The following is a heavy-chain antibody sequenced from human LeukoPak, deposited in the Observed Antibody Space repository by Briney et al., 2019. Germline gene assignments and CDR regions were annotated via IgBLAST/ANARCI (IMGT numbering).Heavy chain of an antibody. CDR2: MSKDGGDK. Sequence: GGSLRLSCAASGFTVSNFAMHWVRQVPDKGLEWLAVMSKDGGDKHYADSVTGRFTISRDSSKNTLYLQMNSLRGEDTAVYYCARDDLSVSGSYPYYFGHWGQGTLVTVSS. J-gene: IGHJ4*02. CDR1: GFTVSNFA. CDR3: ARDDLSVSGSYPYYFGH. D-gene: IGHD3-16*02. V-gene: IGHV3-30*04.